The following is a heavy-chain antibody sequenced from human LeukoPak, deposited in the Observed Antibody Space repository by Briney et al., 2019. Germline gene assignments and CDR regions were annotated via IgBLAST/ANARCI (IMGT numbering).Heavy chain of an antibody. J-gene: IGHJ6*02. CDR1: GFTFDDYA. Sequence: PGRSLRLSCAASGFTFDDYAMHWVRQAPGKGLEWVSGISWNSGSIGYADSVKGRFTISRDNAKNSLYLQMNSLRAEDTALYYCAKDMSHYYGMDVWGQGTTVTVSS. V-gene: IGHV3-9*01. CDR2: ISWNSGSI. CDR3: AKDMSHYYGMDV.